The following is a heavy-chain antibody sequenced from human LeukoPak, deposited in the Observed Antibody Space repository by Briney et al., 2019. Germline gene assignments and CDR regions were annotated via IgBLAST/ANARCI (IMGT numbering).Heavy chain of an antibody. J-gene: IGHJ4*02. Sequence: SETLSLTCTVSGGSISSGGYYWSWIRQPPGKGLEWIGYIYHSGSTYYNPSLKSRVTISVDRSKNQFSLKLSSVTAADTAVYYCARVGWNEYYYDSSGYYYDDYWGQGTLVTVSS. CDR1: GGSISSGGYY. D-gene: IGHD3-22*01. CDR2: IYHSGST. V-gene: IGHV4-30-2*01. CDR3: ARVGWNEYYYDSSGYYYDDY.